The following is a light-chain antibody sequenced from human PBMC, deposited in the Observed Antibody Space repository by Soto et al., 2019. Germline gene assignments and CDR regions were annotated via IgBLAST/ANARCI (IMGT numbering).Light chain of an antibody. J-gene: IGKJ4*01. CDR1: QALYSH. CDR2: DAS. Sequence: DTVMTQTPATLSVSPGERATLSCRASQALYSHLAWFQQKPGQTPRLLIYDASTRADGIPARFSGSGSATEFTLTISSLQSEDFAIYFCQQYNNWPVTFGGGNKVEIK. V-gene: IGKV3-15*01. CDR3: QQYNNWPVT.